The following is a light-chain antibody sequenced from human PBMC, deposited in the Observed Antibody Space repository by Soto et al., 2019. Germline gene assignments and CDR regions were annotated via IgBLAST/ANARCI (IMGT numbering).Light chain of an antibody. CDR2: GAS. Sequence: DIVMTQSPDTLSVSPGERATLSCRASQSVSSNLAWYQQTPGQAPRLLIYGASTRATDIPARFSGSGSGTEFTLTISSLQSVDFAVYYCQQYNKWPRTFGQGTTLEIK. CDR1: QSVSSN. CDR3: QQYNKWPRT. J-gene: IGKJ2*02. V-gene: IGKV3-15*01.